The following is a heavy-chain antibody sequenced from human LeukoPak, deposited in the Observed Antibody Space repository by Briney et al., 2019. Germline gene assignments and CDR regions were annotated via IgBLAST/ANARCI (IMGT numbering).Heavy chain of an antibody. CDR3: ARGRPRGYSYGYARDYYYYMDV. V-gene: IGHV4-39*07. J-gene: IGHJ6*03. CDR2: IYYSGST. CDR1: GGSISSSSYY. Sequence: PLETLSLTCTVSGGSISSSSYYCGWIRHPPGKGLEWIGRIYYSGSTYYNPSLKSRVTISVDTSKNQFSLKLSAVTAADTAVYYCARGRPRGYSYGYARDYYYYMDVWGKGTTVTVSS. D-gene: IGHD5-18*01.